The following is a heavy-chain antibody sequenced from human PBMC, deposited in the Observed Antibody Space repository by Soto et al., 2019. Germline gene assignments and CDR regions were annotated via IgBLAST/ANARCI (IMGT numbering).Heavy chain of an antibody. CDR3: AKDGGWEMATIVWAFDI. CDR2: ISYDGSNK. Sequence: GGSLRLSCAASGFTFSSYGMHWVRQAPGEGLEWVAVISYDGSNKYYADSVKGRFTISRDNSKNTLYLQMNSLRAEDTAVYYRAKDGGWEMATIVWAFDIWGQGTMVTVSS. J-gene: IGHJ3*02. V-gene: IGHV3-30*18. D-gene: IGHD5-12*01. CDR1: GFTFSSYG.